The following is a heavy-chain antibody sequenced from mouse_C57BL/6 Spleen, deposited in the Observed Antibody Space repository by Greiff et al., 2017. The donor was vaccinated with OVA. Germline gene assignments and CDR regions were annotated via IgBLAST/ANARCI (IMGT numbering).Heavy chain of an antibody. CDR1: GYSITSGYY. V-gene: IGHV3-6*01. CDR3: ARDGYYSDY. Sequence: DVKLQESGPGLVKPSQSLSLTCSVTGYSITSGYYWNWIRQFPGNKLEWMGYISYDGSNNYNPSLKNRISITRDTSKNQFFLKLNSVTTEDTATYYCARDGYYSDYWGQGTTLTVSS. J-gene: IGHJ2*01. CDR2: ISYDGSN. D-gene: IGHD2-2*01.